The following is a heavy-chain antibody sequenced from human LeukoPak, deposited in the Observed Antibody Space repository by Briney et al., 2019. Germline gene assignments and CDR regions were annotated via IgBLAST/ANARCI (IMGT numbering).Heavy chain of an antibody. CDR3: ARDRPSMVRGVIHYYFDY. V-gene: IGHV1-69*04. CDR1: GGTFSSYA. CDR2: IIPILGIA. D-gene: IGHD3-10*01. J-gene: IGHJ4*02. Sequence: SVKVSCKASGGTFSSYAISWVRQAPGQGLEWTGRIIPILGIANYAQKFQGRVTITADKSTSTAYMELSSLRSEDTAVYYCARDRPSMVRGVIHYYFDYWGQGTLVTVSS.